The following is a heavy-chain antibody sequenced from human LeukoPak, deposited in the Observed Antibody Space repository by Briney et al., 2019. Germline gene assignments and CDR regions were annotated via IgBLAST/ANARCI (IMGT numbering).Heavy chain of an antibody. Sequence: SQTLSLTCTVSGGSISSGGYYWSWIRQHPGKGLEWIGYIYYSGSTYYNPSLKSRVTISVDTSKNQFSLKLSSVTAADTAVYYCARDTPRYYYYGMDVWAKGPRSPSP. V-gene: IGHV4-31*03. CDR1: GGSISSGGYY. CDR2: IYYSGST. CDR3: ARDTPRYYYYGMDV. J-gene: IGHJ6*02.